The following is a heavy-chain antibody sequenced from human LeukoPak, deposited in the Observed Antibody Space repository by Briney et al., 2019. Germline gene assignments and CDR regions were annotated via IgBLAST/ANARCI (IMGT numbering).Heavy chain of an antibody. Sequence: ASVKVSCKASGYTFTSYDINWVRQATGQGLEWMGWMSPNSGNTGYAQKFQGRVTMTRNTSISTAYMELSSLRSEDTAVYYCARANMPYYDYVWGSYRLYYFDYWGQGTLVTVSS. CDR2: MSPNSGNT. V-gene: IGHV1-8*01. CDR3: ARANMPYYDYVWGSYRLYYFDY. J-gene: IGHJ4*02. D-gene: IGHD3-16*02. CDR1: GYTFTSYD.